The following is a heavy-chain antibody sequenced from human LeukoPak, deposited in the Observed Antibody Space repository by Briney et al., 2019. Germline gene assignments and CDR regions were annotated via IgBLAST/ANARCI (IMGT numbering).Heavy chain of an antibody. CDR1: GFAFSVYA. V-gene: IGHV3-23*01. J-gene: IGHJ5*01. CDR3: AKPISGGLAVTADWFHP. D-gene: IGHD6-19*01. Sequence: GGSLRLSCTASGFAFSVYAMSWLRQPPGKGLEWVSTINANSGTTSYAASVRGRFTIPRDNSKNTLYLQLNTLRSDDTATYYCAKPISGGLAVTADWFHPWGQGTLVVVSS. CDR2: INANSGTT.